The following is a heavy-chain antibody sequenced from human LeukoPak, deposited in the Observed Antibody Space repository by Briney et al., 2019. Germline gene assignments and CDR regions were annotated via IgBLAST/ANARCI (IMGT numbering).Heavy chain of an antibody. J-gene: IGHJ4*02. V-gene: IGHV4-39*07. CDR2: IYYSGST. CDR3: ARDGSSWYADY. CDR1: GGSISSSSDY. Sequence: PSETLSLTCTVSGGSISSSSDYWVWIRQPPGKGLECIGSIYYSGSTYYSPSLKSRVTISLDTSKNRFSLELSSVTAADTAVYYCARDGSSWYADYWGQGTLVTVSS. D-gene: IGHD6-13*01.